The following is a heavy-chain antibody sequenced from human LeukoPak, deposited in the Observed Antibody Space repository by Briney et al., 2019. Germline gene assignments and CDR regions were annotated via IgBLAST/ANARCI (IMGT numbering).Heavy chain of an antibody. D-gene: IGHD4-17*01. J-gene: IGHJ4*02. CDR1: GYTFGTHW. CDR2: ISAYNGNT. Sequence: ASVKVSCKASGYTFGTHWMHWVRQAPGQGLEWMGWISAYNGNTNYAQKLQGRVTMTTDTSTSTAYMELRSLRSDDTAVYYCARADYGDYFDYWGQGTLVTVSS. CDR3: ARADYGDYFDY. V-gene: IGHV1-18*04.